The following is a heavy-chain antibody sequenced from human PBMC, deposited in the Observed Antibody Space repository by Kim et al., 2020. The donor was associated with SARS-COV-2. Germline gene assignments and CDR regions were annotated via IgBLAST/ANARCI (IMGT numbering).Heavy chain of an antibody. Sequence: SETLSLTCTVSGGSLTSYYWSWIRQSPEKGLEWIGYIYYTGLPNYNPPLSGRVRLSLDSSTNQVSLTLTSVRAADTGVYYCARHPVDGPHDYWGQGAQVT. J-gene: IGHJ4*02. V-gene: IGHV4-59*08. CDR2: IYYTGLP. D-gene: IGHD2-15*01. CDR1: GGSLTSYY. CDR3: ARHPVDGPHDY.